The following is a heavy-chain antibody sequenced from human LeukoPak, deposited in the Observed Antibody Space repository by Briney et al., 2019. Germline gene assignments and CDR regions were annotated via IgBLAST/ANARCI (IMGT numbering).Heavy chain of an antibody. D-gene: IGHD3-22*01. V-gene: IGHV4-39*01. J-gene: IGHJ4*02. Sequence: SETLSLTCTVSGGAISGYYWGWIRQPPGKGLEWIGSIYYSGSTYYNPSLKSRVTISVDTSKNQFSLKLSSVTAADTAVYYCARGYYYDSSGYYYWGTRKGARFDYWGQGTLVTVSS. CDR3: ARGYYYDSSGYYYWGTRKGARFDY. CDR1: GGAISGYY. CDR2: IYYSGST.